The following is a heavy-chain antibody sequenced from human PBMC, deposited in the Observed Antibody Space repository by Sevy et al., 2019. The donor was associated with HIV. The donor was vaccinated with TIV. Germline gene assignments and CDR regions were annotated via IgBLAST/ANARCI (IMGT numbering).Heavy chain of an antibody. V-gene: IGHV3-74*01. D-gene: IGHD3-3*01. CDR2: INSHGTIT. J-gene: IGHJ6*02. CDR3: ARGQLLQFLEWPSYAMDV. Sequence: GGSLRLSCAASGFTFSSHWMFWVRQTPGKGLVWVSHINSHGTITNYADSVKGRFDISRDNAKNIVYLPVNSLGAEDTAVYYCARGQLLQFLEWPSYAMDVWGQGTTVTVSS. CDR1: GFTFSSHW.